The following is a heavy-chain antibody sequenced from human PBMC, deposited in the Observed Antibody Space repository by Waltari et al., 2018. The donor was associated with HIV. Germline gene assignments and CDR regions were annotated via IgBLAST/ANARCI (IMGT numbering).Heavy chain of an antibody. J-gene: IGHJ5*02. Sequence: EVQLVESGGGLFRPGGSLRLSCAVSGFNVSSDYMTWVRQPPGKGLGLGSTRYVPTTGTDRFYAPSVKGRFTISRDNSENTLYLQMSGLRAEDTAIYYCVRGSLMTTAAPWGQGTLVTVSS. V-gene: IGHV3-53*03. CDR1: GFNVSSDY. CDR2: VPTTGTDR. D-gene: IGHD4-17*01. CDR3: VRGSLMTTAAP.